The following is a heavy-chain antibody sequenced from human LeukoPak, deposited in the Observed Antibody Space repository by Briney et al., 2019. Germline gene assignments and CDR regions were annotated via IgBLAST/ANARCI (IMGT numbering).Heavy chain of an antibody. CDR3: ARGRGSGWYRSVRWFDP. CDR1: GFTVSSNY. V-gene: IGHV3-53*01. Sequence: GGSLRLSCAASGFTVSSNYMSWVRQAPGKGLEWVSVIYSGGSTYYADSVKGRFTISRDNSKNTLYLQMNSLRAEDTAVYYCARGRGSGWYRSVRWFDPWGQGTLVTVSS. J-gene: IGHJ5*02. D-gene: IGHD6-19*01. CDR2: IYSGGST.